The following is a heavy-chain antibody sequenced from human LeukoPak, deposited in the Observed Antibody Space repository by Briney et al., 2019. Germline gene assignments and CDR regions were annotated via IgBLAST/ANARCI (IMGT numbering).Heavy chain of an antibody. Sequence: SETLSLTCTVSGGSITSHYWSWIRQPPGEGLEWIGYIYYSGNTNYNPSLKSRVTISVDRSKIQFSLKLSSVTAADTAVYYCAKDMGRWYSYSPSDYWGQGTLVTVSS. J-gene: IGHJ4*02. CDR2: IYYSGNT. CDR3: AKDMGRWYSYSPSDY. V-gene: IGHV4-59*11. D-gene: IGHD4-23*01. CDR1: GGSITSHY.